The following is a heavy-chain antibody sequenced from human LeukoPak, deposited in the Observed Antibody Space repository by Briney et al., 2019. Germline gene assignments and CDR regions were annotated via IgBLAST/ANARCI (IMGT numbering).Heavy chain of an antibody. CDR1: GYTFTGYY. D-gene: IGHD3-22*01. Sequence: ASVKVSCKASGYTFTGYYMHWVRQAPGQGLEWMGGIIPIFGTANYAQKFQGRVTITADESTSTAYMELSSLRSEDTAVYYCASRAYYYDSSGYYGDFQHWGQGTLVTVSS. V-gene: IGHV1-69*13. CDR3: ASRAYYYDSSGYYGDFQH. J-gene: IGHJ1*01. CDR2: IIPIFGTA.